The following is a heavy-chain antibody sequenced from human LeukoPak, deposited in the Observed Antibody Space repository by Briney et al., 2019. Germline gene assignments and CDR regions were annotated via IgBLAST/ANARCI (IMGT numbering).Heavy chain of an antibody. D-gene: IGHD3-22*01. CDR2: IYTSGST. CDR1: GGSISSYY. CDR3: ARDKFPEWDYYDSSGYHDAFDI. Sequence: PSETLSLTCTVYGGSISSYYWSWIRQPAGKGLEWIGRIYTSGSTNYNPSLKSRVTMSVGTSKNEFSLKLSSVTAADTAVYYCARDKFPEWDYYDSSGYHDAFDIWGQGTMVTVSS. J-gene: IGHJ3*02. V-gene: IGHV4-4*07.